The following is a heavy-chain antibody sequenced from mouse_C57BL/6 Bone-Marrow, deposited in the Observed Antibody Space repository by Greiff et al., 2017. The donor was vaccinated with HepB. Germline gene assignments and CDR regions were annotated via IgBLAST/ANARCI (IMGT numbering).Heavy chain of an antibody. CDR1: GFTFSDYG. CDR3: ARNDGYFWFAY. V-gene: IGHV5-17*01. J-gene: IGHJ3*01. D-gene: IGHD2-3*01. Sequence: EVKVVESGGGLVKPGGSLKLSCAASGFTFSDYGMHWVRQAPEKGLEWVAYISSGSSTIYYADTVKGRFTISRDNAKNTLFLQMTSLRSEDTAMYYCARNDGYFWFAYWGQGTLVTVSA. CDR2: ISSGSSTI.